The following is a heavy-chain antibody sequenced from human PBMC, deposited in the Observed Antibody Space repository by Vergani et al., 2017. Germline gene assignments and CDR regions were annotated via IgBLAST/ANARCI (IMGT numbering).Heavy chain of an antibody. CDR1: GGSFSGYY. J-gene: IGHJ5*02. D-gene: IGHD6-19*01. V-gene: IGHV4-34*01. CDR2: INHSGST. CDR3: ARGRWVFSGGWRNNWFDP. Sequence: QVQLQQWGAGLLKPSETLSLTCAVYGGSFSGYYWSWIRQPPGKGLEWSGEINHSGSTNYNPSLKSRVTISVDTSKNQFSLKPSSVTAAGTAVYYCARGRWVFSGGWRNNWFDPWGQGTLVTVSS.